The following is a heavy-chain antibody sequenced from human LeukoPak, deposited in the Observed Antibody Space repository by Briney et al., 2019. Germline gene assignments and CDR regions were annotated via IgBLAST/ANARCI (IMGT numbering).Heavy chain of an antibody. CDR2: ISAFNGDT. V-gene: IGHV1-18*01. CDR3: ARGRDSSGWTDIDY. J-gene: IGHJ4*02. Sequence: ASVKVSCKASGYTFSNYGISWVRQAPGQGLEWMGWISAFNGDTNYAQNLQGRVTLTTDTSTSTAYMDLGSLRSDDTAVYYCARGRDSSGWTDIDYWGQGTLVTVSS. D-gene: IGHD6-19*01. CDR1: GYTFSNYG.